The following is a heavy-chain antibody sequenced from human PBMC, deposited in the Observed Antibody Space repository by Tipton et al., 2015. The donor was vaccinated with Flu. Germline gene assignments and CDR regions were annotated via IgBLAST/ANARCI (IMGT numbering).Heavy chain of an antibody. CDR1: GFTFSGSA. J-gene: IGHJ6*02. Sequence: SLRLSCAASGFTFSGSAMHWVRQASGKGLEWVGRIRSKANSYATAYAASVKGRFTISRDDSKNTAYLQMNNLKTEDTAVYYCTRPEEYCSGGSCYSDYYYYYGMDVWGQGTTVTVSS. V-gene: IGHV3-73*01. CDR3: TRPEEYCSGGSCYSDYYYYYGMDV. CDR2: IRSKANSYAT. D-gene: IGHD2-15*01.